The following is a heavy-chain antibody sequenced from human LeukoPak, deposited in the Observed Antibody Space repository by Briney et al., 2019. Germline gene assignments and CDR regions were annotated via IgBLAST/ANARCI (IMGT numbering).Heavy chain of an antibody. D-gene: IGHD3-10*01. CDR3: AIRGDYYSSTTLAGNY. V-gene: IGHV3-23*01. CDR2: IRGSGGNT. J-gene: IGHJ4*02. Sequence: PGGSLRLSCAASGFTFSSYAMSWVRQAPGKGLEWVSAIRGSGGNTYYADSVKGRFTISRGNSKNTLYLQMNSLRAEDTAVYYCAIRGDYYSSTTLAGNYWGQGTLVTVSS. CDR1: GFTFSSYA.